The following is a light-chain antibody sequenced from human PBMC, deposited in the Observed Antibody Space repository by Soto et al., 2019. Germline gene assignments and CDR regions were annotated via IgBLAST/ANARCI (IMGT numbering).Light chain of an antibody. CDR3: QHYNSYSEA. Sequence: GDRVTITCRASQSISTWLAWYQQKPGKAPNLLIYDASTLESGVPSRFSGSGSGTEFTLTISNLQPDDFATYYCQHYNSYSEAFGQGTKVDIK. CDR2: DAS. CDR1: QSISTW. J-gene: IGKJ1*01. V-gene: IGKV1-5*01.